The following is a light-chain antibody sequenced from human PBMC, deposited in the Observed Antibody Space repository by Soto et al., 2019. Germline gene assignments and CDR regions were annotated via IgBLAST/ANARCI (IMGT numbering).Light chain of an antibody. CDR1: SSNIGAGYD. V-gene: IGLV1-40*01. CDR2: GNN. Sequence: QPVLTQPPSVSGAPGQRVTISCTGSSSNIGAGYDVYWYQQLPGTAPKLLIYGNNNRPSGVPDRFSGSKSGTSASLAITGLQAEDEADYSCQSYDTSLSGSVVFGGGTRLT. J-gene: IGLJ2*01. CDR3: QSYDTSLSGSVV.